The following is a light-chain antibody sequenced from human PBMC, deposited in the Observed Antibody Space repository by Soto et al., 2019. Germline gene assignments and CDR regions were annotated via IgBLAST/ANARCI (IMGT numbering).Light chain of an antibody. CDR3: QQYNSYPDT. CDR2: DAS. J-gene: IGKJ2*01. Sequence: DIQMTQSPSTLSASVGDRVTITCRASQSISSWLAWYQQKPGKAPKVLIYDASSLESGVPSRFSGSRSGTECTRTIISLQPYDFATYSCQQYNSYPDTFGQGTKLEIK. CDR1: QSISSW. V-gene: IGKV1-5*01.